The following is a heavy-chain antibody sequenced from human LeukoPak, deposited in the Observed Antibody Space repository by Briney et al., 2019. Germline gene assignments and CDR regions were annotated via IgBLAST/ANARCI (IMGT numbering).Heavy chain of an antibody. V-gene: IGHV4-38-2*02. CDR1: RFSISSGYY. J-gene: IGHJ4*02. CDR3: ARGLRFLEWFVGY. D-gene: IGHD3-3*01. CDR2: IYYSGST. Sequence: SETLSLTCTVSRFSISSGYYWGWIRQPPGKGLEWIGSIYYSGSTYYNPSLKSRVTISVDTSKNQFSLKLSSVTAADTAVYYCARGLRFLEWFVGYWGQGTLVTVSS.